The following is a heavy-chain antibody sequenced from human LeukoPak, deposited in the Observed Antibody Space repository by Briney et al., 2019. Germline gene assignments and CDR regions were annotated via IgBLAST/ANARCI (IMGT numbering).Heavy chain of an antibody. V-gene: IGHV4-4*07. CDR2: IYTSGCT. D-gene: IGHD6-13*01. Sequence: SETLSLTCTVSGGSISSYYWSWIRQPAGKGLEWIGRIYTSGCTNYNPSLKSRVTMSVDTSKNQFSLKLSSVTAADTAVYYCARDRSSSWYTANWFDPWGQGTLVTVSS. CDR3: ARDRSSSWYTANWFDP. CDR1: GGSISSYY. J-gene: IGHJ5*02.